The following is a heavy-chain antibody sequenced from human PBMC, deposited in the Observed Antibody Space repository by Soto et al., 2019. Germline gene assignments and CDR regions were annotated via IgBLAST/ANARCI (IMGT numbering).Heavy chain of an antibody. D-gene: IGHD3-3*01. CDR2: ISSSSSTI. Sequence: EVQLVESGGGLVQPGGSLRLSCAASGLTFSTYSMNWVRQAPGKGLEWVSYISSSSSTIYYADSVKGRFTISRDNAKNSLYLQMNRLRDEDTAVYYCARVPYYDFWSGYYVYWGQGTLVTVSS. CDR3: ARVPYYDFWSGYYVY. CDR1: GLTFSTYS. V-gene: IGHV3-48*02. J-gene: IGHJ4*02.